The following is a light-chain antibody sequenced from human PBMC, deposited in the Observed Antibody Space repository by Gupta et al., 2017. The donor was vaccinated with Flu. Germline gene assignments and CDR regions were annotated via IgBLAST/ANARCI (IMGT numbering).Light chain of an antibody. J-gene: IGKJ1*01. CDR1: QGLVHSDGNTY. V-gene: IGKV2-24*01. CDR2: EIS. CDR3: MQSTLFRT. Sequence: IVLTQTPLSSPVTLGQPASISCRSSQGLVHSDGNTYLSCLQQRPGQPPRLLIFEISKRFSGVPDRFSGSGAGTDFTLKISRVEAEDVGVYYCMQSTLFRTFGQGTKVEIK.